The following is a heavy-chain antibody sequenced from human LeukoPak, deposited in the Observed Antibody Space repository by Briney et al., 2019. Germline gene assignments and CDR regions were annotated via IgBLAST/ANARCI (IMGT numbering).Heavy chain of an antibody. CDR3: ARDQWGSSGWYGHYYYYYYMDV. V-gene: IGHV3-7*01. Sequence: PGGSLRLSCAASGFTFSSYWMSWVRQAPGKGLEWVANIKQDGSEKYYVDSVKGRFTISRDNAKNSLYLQMNSLRAEDTAVYYCARDQWGSSGWYGHYYYYYYMDVWGKGTTDTVSS. J-gene: IGHJ6*03. CDR1: GFTFSSYW. D-gene: IGHD6-19*01. CDR2: IKQDGSEK.